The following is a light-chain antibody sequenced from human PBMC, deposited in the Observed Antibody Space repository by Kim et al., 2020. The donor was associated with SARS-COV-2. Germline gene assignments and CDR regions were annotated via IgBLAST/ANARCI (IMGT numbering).Light chain of an antibody. J-gene: IGKJ2*01. Sequence: QAASISFRSGPSLVYRDGSSYLSWSQQRPGQYPRRLIFRVSNRGSGVPDKFTGSGSGTDFTLKISSVDAEDVRVYYCMLGTHWPYTFGQGTKLEIK. CDR3: MLGTHWPYT. CDR2: RVS. CDR1: PSLVYRDGSSY. V-gene: IGKV2-30*01.